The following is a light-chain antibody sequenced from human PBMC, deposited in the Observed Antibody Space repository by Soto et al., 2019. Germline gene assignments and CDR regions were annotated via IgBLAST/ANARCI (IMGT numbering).Light chain of an antibody. CDR2: GAS. Sequence: EIVLTQSPGTLSLSSGERATLSCRASQSVSSSYLAWYQQKPGQAPRLLIYGASSRATGIPDRFSGSGSGTDFPLPISRLEPEDFAVYYCQQYGSSPWTFGQGTKMEIK. CDR3: QQYGSSPWT. J-gene: IGKJ1*01. CDR1: QSVSSSY. V-gene: IGKV3-20*01.